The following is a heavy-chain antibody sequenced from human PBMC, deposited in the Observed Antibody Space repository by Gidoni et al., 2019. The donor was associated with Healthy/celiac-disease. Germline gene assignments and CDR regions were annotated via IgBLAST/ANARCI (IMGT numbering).Heavy chain of an antibody. V-gene: IGHV3-73*01. CDR1: GFTFSVSA. CDR2: SRSKANSYAT. D-gene: IGHD3-10*01. Sequence: EVQLVESGGGLVQTGGSLKLSCEDSGFTFSVSAMHWVRQASGKGLEWVGRSRSKANSYATAYAASVKGRFTISRDDSKNTAYLQMNILKTEDTAVYYCTSSRGSGSPDYWGQGTLVTVSS. CDR3: TSSRGSGSPDY. J-gene: IGHJ4*02.